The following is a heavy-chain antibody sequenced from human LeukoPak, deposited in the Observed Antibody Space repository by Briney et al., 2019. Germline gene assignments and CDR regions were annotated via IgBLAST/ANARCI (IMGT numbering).Heavy chain of an antibody. V-gene: IGHV3-53*01. CDR2: IYSGGIT. Sequence: GGSLRLSCAASGFTVSSNYMSWVRQAPGKGLEWVSVIYSGGITYYAASVKGRFTISRDNSKNTLYLQMNSLRAEDTAVYYCARTRRGSYYQYFDYWGQGTMVTVSS. CDR3: ARTRRGSYYQYFDY. CDR1: GFTVSSNY. J-gene: IGHJ4*02. D-gene: IGHD1-26*01.